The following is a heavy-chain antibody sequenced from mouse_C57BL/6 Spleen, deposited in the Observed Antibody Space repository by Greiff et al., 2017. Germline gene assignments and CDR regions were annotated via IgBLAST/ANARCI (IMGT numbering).Heavy chain of an antibody. D-gene: IGHD2-1*01. J-gene: IGHJ3*01. Sequence: VQLKESGPGLVKPSQSLSLTCSVTGYSITSGYYWNWIRQFPGNKLEWMSYISYDGSNNYNPSLKNRISITRDTSKNQFFLKLNSVTTEDTATYYCAREGGNYGGSWFAYWGQGTLVTVSA. CDR1: GYSITSGYY. CDR2: ISYDGSN. V-gene: IGHV3-6*01. CDR3: AREGGNYGGSWFAY.